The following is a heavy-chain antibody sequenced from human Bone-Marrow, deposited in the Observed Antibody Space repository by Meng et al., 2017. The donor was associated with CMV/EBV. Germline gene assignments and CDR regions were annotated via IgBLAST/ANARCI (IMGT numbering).Heavy chain of an antibody. CDR3: AKDDRGYYYYGMDV. Sequence: SLKISCAASGFTFDDYAMHWVRRVPGKGLEWVSGISWNSVGIGYADSVKGRFTISRDNSKNTLYLQMNSLRAEDTAVYYCAKDDRGYYYYGMDVWGQGTTVTVSS. CDR1: GFTFDDYA. CDR2: ISWNSVGI. J-gene: IGHJ6*02. D-gene: IGHD3-22*01. V-gene: IGHV3-9*01.